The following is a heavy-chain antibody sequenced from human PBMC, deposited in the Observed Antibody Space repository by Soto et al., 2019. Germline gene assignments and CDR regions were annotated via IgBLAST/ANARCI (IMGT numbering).Heavy chain of an antibody. CDR2: IGTAGDT. CDR3: ARASSYCSGGSCYSGPGAFDI. J-gene: IGHJ3*02. D-gene: IGHD2-15*01. CDR1: GFTLSSYD. V-gene: IGHV3-13*01. Sequence: PGGSLRLSCAASGFTLSSYDMRWVRQATGKGLDRVSGIGTAGDTYYPGSVKGRFTISRENAKNSLYLQMNSLRAGDTAVYYCARASSYCSGGSCYSGPGAFDIWGQGTMVTVSS.